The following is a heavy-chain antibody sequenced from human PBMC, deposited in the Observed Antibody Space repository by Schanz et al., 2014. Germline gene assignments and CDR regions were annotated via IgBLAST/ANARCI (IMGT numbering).Heavy chain of an antibody. V-gene: IGHV3-23*01. CDR2: LSGSGGST. CDR1: GFTFNSYA. J-gene: IGHJ6*02. Sequence: EVQLLDSGGGLVQPGGSLRLSCAASGFTFNSYAMSWVRQAPGKGLEWVSALSGSGGSTYYADSVKGRFTISRDNSKNILYLQMNSLRAEDTAVYYCAKARRKSNCSGGRCFHYSYYGMDVWGQGTTVAVSS. D-gene: IGHD2-15*01. CDR3: AKARRKSNCSGGRCFHYSYYGMDV.